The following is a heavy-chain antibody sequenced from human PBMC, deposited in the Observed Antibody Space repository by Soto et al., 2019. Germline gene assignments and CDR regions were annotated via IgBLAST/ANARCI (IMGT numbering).Heavy chain of an antibody. D-gene: IGHD6-6*01. V-gene: IGHV6-1*01. CDR2: TYYRSKWYN. Sequence: QSQTLSLTCAISGDSVSSNSAAWNWIRQSPSRGLEWLGRTYYRSKWYNDYAVSVKSRITINPDTSKNQFSLQLNSVTPEDTAVYYCARAESQRQLVHLGWYYYYMDVWGKGTTVTVSS. CDR1: GDSVSSNSAA. CDR3: ARAESQRQLVHLGWYYYYMDV. J-gene: IGHJ6*03.